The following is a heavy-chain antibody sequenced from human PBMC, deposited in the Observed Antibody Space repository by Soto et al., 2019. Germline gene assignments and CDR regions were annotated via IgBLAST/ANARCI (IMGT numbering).Heavy chain of an antibody. CDR2: ISQTSTYT. J-gene: IGHJ4*02. V-gene: IGHV3-11*06. CDR1: GFTFSDYY. Sequence: QAQLVESGGGLVKPGGSLRLSCAASGFTFSDYYMSWVRQAPGKGLEWLSYISQTSTYTAYADSVRGRFTISRENATNSLYLQMNSLRVEDTAVYYCTTAERGKTGTRIWGQGTLVTVSS. CDR3: TTAERGKTGTRI. D-gene: IGHD1-1*01.